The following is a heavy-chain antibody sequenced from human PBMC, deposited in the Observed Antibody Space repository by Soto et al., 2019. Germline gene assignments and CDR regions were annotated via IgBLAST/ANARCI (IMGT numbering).Heavy chain of an antibody. CDR1: GYTFTGYY. Sequence: GASVKVSCKASGYTFTGYYMHWVRQAPGQGLEWMGWINPNSGGTNYAQKFQGRVTMTRDTSISTAYMELSRLRSDDTAVYYCARVRITMMWTLGAFDIWGQGTMVTVSS. CDR2: INPNSGGT. V-gene: IGHV1-2*02. CDR3: ARVRITMMWTLGAFDI. D-gene: IGHD3-22*01. J-gene: IGHJ3*02.